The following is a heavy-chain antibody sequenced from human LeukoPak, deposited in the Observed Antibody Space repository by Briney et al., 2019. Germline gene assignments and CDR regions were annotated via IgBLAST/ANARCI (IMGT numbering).Heavy chain of an antibody. J-gene: IGHJ5*02. V-gene: IGHV4-30-2*01. CDR2: IYHSGST. D-gene: IGHD3-3*01. CDR1: GGSISSGGYY. CDR3: ARGRNTIFGVGPLIP. Sequence: SQTLSLTCTVSGGSISSGGYYWSWIRQPPGKGLEWIGYIYHSGSTYYNPSLKSRVTISVDRSKNQFSLKLSSVTAADTAVYYCARGRNTIFGVGPLIPWGQGTLVTVSS.